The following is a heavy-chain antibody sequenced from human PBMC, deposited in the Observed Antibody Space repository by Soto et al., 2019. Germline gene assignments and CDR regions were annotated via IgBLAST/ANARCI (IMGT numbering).Heavy chain of an antibody. Sequence: QVQLVQSGAEVKKPGASVRVSCKTSGYTFINYGITWVRQASGQGLEWMGWLSAYNGDTSSSEKLQDRFTMTTDTFTNTVYMDLRSVRSYDTAVYYCARGSAIVGGAEALDIWGQGTMVIVSS. CDR2: LSAYNGDT. V-gene: IGHV1-18*01. D-gene: IGHD1-26*01. CDR1: GYTFINYG. J-gene: IGHJ3*02. CDR3: ARGSAIVGGAEALDI.